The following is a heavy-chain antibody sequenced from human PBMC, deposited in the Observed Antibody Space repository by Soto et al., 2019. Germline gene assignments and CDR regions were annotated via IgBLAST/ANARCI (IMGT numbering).Heavy chain of an antibody. J-gene: IGHJ5*02. CDR2: ISSSSSYI. V-gene: IGHV3-21*01. CDR1: GFTFSSYS. CDR3: ARDRSHDYVWGSYQEGPNWFDP. Sequence: PGGSLRLSCAASGFTFSSYSMNWVRQAPGKGLEWVSSISSSSSYIYYADSVKGRFTISRDNAKNSLYLQMNSLRAEDTAVYYCARDRSHDYVWGSYQEGPNWFDPWGQGTLVIVSS. D-gene: IGHD3-16*02.